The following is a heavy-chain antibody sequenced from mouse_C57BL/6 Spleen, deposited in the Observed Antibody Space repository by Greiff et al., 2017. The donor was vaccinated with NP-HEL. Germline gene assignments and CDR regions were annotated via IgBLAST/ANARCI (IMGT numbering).Heavy chain of an antibody. CDR3: ARRGSSCYHYAMDY. Sequence: VQLQQPGAELVMPGASVKLSCKASGYTFTSYWMHWVKQRPGQGLEWIGEIDPSDSYTNYNQKFKGKSTLTVDKSSSTAYMQLSSLTSEDSAVYYCARRGSSCYHYAMDYWGQGTSVTVSS. CDR1: GYTFTSYW. D-gene: IGHD3-2*02. J-gene: IGHJ4*01. CDR2: IDPSDSYT. V-gene: IGHV1-69*01.